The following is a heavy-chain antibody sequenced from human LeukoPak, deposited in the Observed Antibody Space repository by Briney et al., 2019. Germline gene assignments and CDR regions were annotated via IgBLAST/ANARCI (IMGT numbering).Heavy chain of an antibody. V-gene: IGHV3-9*01. CDR2: IYWNGGLI. J-gene: IGHJ4*02. Sequence: PGGSLRLSCAASGFAFDDSAMHWVRQVPGRGLEWVSGIYWNGGLIGYVDSVRGRFTISRSNTWNTVYLEMNSLRPEDTALYYCARRGHFDYWGQGTLVTVSS. D-gene: IGHD2-15*01. CDR1: GFAFDDSA. CDR3: ARRGHFDY.